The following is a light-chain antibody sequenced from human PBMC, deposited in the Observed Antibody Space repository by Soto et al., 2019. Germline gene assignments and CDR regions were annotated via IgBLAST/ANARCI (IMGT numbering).Light chain of an antibody. CDR3: CSYTTSSAVV. CDR2: DVS. V-gene: IGLV2-14*01. J-gene: IGLJ2*01. Sequence: QSVLTQPASVSGSPGQSITISCTGTSSDVGGYNYVSWYQQHPGKAPKLMIYDVSKRPSGVSNRFSGSKSGNTASLTISGLQAEDEADYHCCSYTTSSAVVFGGGTKVTVL. CDR1: SSDVGGYNY.